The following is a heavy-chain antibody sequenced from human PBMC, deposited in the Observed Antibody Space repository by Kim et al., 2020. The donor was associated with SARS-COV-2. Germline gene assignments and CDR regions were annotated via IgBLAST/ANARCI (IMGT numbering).Heavy chain of an antibody. CDR3: ARGSTMVRGVIFY. V-gene: IGHV4-34*01. D-gene: IGHD3-10*01. J-gene: IGHJ4*02. Sequence: YNPSLKSRVTISVDTSKNQFSLKLSSVTAADTAVYYCARGSTMVRGVIFYWGQGTLVTVSS.